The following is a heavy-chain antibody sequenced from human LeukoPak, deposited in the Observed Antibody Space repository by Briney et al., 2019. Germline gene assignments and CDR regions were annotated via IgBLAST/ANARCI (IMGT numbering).Heavy chain of an antibody. CDR2: INPGDSDT. V-gene: IGHV5-51*01. CDR1: GYSFTNYW. D-gene: IGHD2-21*02. Sequence: GESLQISCQGSGYSFTNYWIGWVRQMPGKGLEWMAFINPGDSDTRYSPSFQGQVTISADRSINTAYLQWTSLKASDTAIYYCARRYCSGDCYSVTYWFFDLWGRGTLVTVSS. CDR3: ARRYCSGDCYSVTYWFFDL. J-gene: IGHJ2*01.